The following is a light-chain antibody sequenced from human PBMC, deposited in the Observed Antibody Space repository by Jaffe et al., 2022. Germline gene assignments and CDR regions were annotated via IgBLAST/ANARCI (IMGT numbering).Light chain of an antibody. V-gene: IGLV2-14*03. CDR2: DVT. Sequence: QSALTQPASVSGSPGQSITISCTATSSDVGGYNYVSWYQQHPGKAPKLMIYDVTNRPSGVSNRFSGSKSGNTASLTISGLQAEDEADYYCSSFTSGTPYLVFGGGTKLTVL. CDR3: SSFTSGTPYLV. J-gene: IGLJ2*01. CDR1: SSDVGGYNY.